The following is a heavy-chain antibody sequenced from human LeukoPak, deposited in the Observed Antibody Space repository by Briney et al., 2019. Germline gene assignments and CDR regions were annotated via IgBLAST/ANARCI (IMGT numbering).Heavy chain of an antibody. CDR3: ARVAAAAGRDAFDI. Sequence: PSQTLSLTCTVSGGSISSGGYYWSWIRQHPGKGLEWIGYIYYSGSTYYNPSLKSRVTISVDTSKNQFSLKLSSVTAADTAVYYCARVAAAAGRDAFDIWGQGTMVTVSS. CDR1: GGSISSGGYY. V-gene: IGHV4-31*03. J-gene: IGHJ3*02. D-gene: IGHD6-13*01. CDR2: IYYSGST.